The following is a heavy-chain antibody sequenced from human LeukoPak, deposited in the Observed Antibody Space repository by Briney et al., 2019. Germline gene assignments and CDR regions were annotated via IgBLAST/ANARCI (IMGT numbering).Heavy chain of an antibody. CDR3: ARAFGCYPGLCGFDI. D-gene: IGHD2-15*01. CDR1: GGSISSYY. CDR2: IHYSGST. V-gene: IGHV4-59*01. Sequence: SETLSLTCTVSGGSISSYYWSWIRQPPGKGLEWIGYIHYSGSTNYNPSLKSRVTISGDTYPNQISLEQITVPASDMTMYYCARAFGCYPGLCGFDIWGQGTMVTVSS. J-gene: IGHJ3*02.